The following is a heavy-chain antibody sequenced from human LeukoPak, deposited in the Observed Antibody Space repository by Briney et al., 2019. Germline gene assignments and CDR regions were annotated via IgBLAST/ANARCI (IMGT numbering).Heavy chain of an antibody. CDR2: INSDGSSR. D-gene: IGHD6-6*01. V-gene: IGHV3-74*01. CDR1: GFTFSSHW. CDR3: ARGPNSNWSGLDF. Sequence: QTGRSLRLSCAASGFTFSSHWMHWVRQAPGKGLVWVSRINSDGSSRDHADSVKGRFTVSRDNAKNTLYLQVNNLRAEDTAVYYCARGPNSNWSGLDFWGQGTLLTVSS. J-gene: IGHJ4*02.